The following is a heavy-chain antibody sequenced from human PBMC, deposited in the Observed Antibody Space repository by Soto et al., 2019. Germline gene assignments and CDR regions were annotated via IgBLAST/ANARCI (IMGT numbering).Heavy chain of an antibody. Sequence: SVPTLVNPTQTLTLTCTFSGFSLTTSGLGVGWIRQPPGKAPEWLALIYWNDDKRYSPSLQSRLTITKDTSKNQVVLTLTNMDPVDTATYYCAHRLGSRGSFDYWGQGSLVTVSS. CDR1: GFSLTTSGLG. V-gene: IGHV2-5*01. J-gene: IGHJ4*02. D-gene: IGHD6-25*01. CDR2: IYWNDDK. CDR3: AHRLGSRGSFDY.